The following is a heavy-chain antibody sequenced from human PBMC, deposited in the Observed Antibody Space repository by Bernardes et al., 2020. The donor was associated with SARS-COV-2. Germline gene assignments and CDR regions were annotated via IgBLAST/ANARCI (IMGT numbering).Heavy chain of an antibody. J-gene: IGHJ4*02. CDR2: ISGSGGST. V-gene: IGHV3-23*01. D-gene: IGHD3-10*01. CDR1: GFTFSSYA. Sequence: GGSLRLSCVASGFTFSSYAMTWVRQPPGKGLEWVAAISGSGGSTFYADSVKGRFTISRDNSKNTLYLQVDSLRAEDTALYYCAKDRLRGLPLPQYSGFWGQGTLVTVSS. CDR3: AKDRLRGLPLPQYSGF.